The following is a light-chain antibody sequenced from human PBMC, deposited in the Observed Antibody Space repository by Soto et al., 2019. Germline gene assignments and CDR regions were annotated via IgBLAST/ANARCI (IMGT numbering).Light chain of an antibody. J-gene: IGKJ2*01. CDR2: KAS. CDR3: QQYNSYSST. V-gene: IGKV1-5*03. Sequence: DIQMTQSPSTLSASVGDRVTITCLASQSISSWLAWYQQKPGKAPKLLIYKASSLESGVPSRFSGSGSGTEFTLTISSLQPDDFATYYCQQYNSYSSTFGQRTKLEIK. CDR1: QSISSW.